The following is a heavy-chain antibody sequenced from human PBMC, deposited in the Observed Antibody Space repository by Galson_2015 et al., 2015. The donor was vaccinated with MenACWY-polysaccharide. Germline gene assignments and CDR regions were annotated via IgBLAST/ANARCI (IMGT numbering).Heavy chain of an antibody. CDR2: IIPILGIP. Sequence: SVKVSCKASGGSFGSFSISWVRQAPGHGLEWMAKIIPILGIPRYAPKFQGRVTVTADKATAMAYMELTNLTSEDTAVYYCAMCRQLGVAPAGLPAGPFGSWGQGTLVTVSS. V-gene: IGHV1-69*02. CDR1: GGSFGSFS. J-gene: IGHJ4*02. D-gene: IGHD2-2*02. CDR3: AMCRQLGVAPAGLPAGPFGS.